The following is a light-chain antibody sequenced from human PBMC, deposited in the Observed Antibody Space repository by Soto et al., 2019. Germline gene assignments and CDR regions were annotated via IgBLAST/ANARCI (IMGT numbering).Light chain of an antibody. V-gene: IGLV2-23*01. CDR1: SSDVGSYNV. J-gene: IGLJ1*01. CDR2: EGS. Sequence: QSALTQPASGSGSHGQSITISCTGTSSDVGSYNVVSWYQQHPGKAPKLMIYEGSKRPSGVSNRFSGSKSGNTASLTISGLQSEDEADYYCCSYAGSSTYVFGTGTKVTVL. CDR3: CSYAGSSTYV.